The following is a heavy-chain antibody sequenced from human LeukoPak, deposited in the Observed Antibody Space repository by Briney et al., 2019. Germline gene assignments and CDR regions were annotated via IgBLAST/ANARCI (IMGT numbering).Heavy chain of an antibody. CDR1: GFTLSSYS. V-gene: IGHV3-21*01. J-gene: IGHJ4*02. Sequence: PGGSLRLSCAASGFTLSSYSMNWVRQAPGKGLEWVSSISSSSSCIYYADSVKGRFTISRDNAKNSLYLQMNSLRAEDTAVYYCARAKEYSSSLYYFDYWGQGTLVTVSS. D-gene: IGHD6-6*01. CDR3: ARAKEYSSSLYYFDY. CDR2: ISSSSSCI.